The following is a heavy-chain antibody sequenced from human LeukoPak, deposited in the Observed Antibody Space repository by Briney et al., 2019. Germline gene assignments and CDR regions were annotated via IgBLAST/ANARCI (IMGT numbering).Heavy chain of an antibody. Sequence: GGSLRLSCAASGSTFCDYWMSWVRQAPGKGLEWVANINLDGSEKYYVDSVKGRFTISRDNAKNSLFLQMNNLRAEDTAVYYCARVRGWHDYFDFWGQGTRVTVSS. CDR3: ARVRGWHDYFDF. CDR1: GSTFCDYW. J-gene: IGHJ4*02. CDR2: INLDGSEK. V-gene: IGHV3-7*01. D-gene: IGHD6-19*01.